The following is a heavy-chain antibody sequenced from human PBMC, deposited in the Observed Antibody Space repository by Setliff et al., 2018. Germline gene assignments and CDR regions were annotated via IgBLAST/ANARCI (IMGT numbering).Heavy chain of an antibody. CDR3: ARGRRVAMVPYTY. Sequence: SETLSLTCAVYGGSFSDYYWVWIRQGAGKGLQWIGEINQSGRTTYNPSLESRVTMSLSTSKNQFSLKLTSVTAADTAVYYCARGRRVAMVPYTYWGQGNLVTVSS. J-gene: IGHJ4*02. CDR1: GGSFSDYY. V-gene: IGHV4-34*01. CDR2: INQSGRT. D-gene: IGHD5-18*01.